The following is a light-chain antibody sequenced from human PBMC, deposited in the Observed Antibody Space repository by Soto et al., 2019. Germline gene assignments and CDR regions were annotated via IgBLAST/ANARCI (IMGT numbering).Light chain of an antibody. CDR3: AAWDDSLNAWV. CDR1: SSNIGTNT. V-gene: IGLV1-44*01. Sequence: QAVVTQPPSASGTPGQRVTISCSGSSSNIGTNTVNWYQQLPGTAPKLLIYSNNQRPSGVPDRFSGSKSGTSGSLAISGLQSEDEADYYCAAWDDSLNAWVFGGGTKLTVL. J-gene: IGLJ3*02. CDR2: SNN.